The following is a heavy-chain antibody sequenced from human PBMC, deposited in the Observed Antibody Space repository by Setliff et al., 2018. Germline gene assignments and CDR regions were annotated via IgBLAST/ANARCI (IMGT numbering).Heavy chain of an antibody. J-gene: IGHJ4*02. CDR2: IYYSGST. CDR1: GGSISSYY. D-gene: IGHD1-1*01. Sequence: PSETLSLTCTVSGGSISSYYWSWIRQPPGKGLEWIGSIYYSGSTYYNPSLKSRVTISVDTSKNQFSLKLSSVTAADTAIYYCARVRNTQNGFFDYWSQGTLVTVSS. CDR3: ARVRNTQNGFFDY. V-gene: IGHV4-59*12.